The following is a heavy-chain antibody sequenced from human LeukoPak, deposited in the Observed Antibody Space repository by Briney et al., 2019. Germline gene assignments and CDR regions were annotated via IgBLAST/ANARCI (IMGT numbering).Heavy chain of an antibody. D-gene: IGHD5-18*01. V-gene: IGHV3-21*04. J-gene: IGHJ4*02. CDR2: ISSSSSYI. CDR3: AKGNGYSYGRYYFDY. CDR1: GFTFSSYS. Sequence: GGSLRLSCAASGFTFSSYSMNWVRQAPGKGLEWVSSISSSSSYIYYADSVKGRFTISRDNAKNSLYLQMNSLRAEDTAVYYCAKGNGYSYGRYYFDYWGQGTLVTVSS.